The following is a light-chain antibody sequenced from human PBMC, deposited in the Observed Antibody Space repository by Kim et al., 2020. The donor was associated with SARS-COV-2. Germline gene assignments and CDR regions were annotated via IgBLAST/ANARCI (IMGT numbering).Light chain of an antibody. V-gene: IGLV1-51*01. CDR2: DND. Sequence: GQKVNISCSGGGSNIGSNYVSWYQQVPGTAPKLLIYDNDHRPSGIPDRFSGSKSGTSATLGISGLQTGDEADYYCATWDASLSAGVFGSGTKVTVL. CDR3: ATWDASLSAGV. J-gene: IGLJ1*01. CDR1: GSNIGSNY.